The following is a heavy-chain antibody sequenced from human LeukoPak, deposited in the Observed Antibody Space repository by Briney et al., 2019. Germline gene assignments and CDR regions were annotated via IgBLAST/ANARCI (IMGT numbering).Heavy chain of an antibody. CDR3: ARVLEWLGDYFDY. J-gene: IGHJ4*02. CDR2: FSYTGST. CDR1: DGSISSYY. Sequence: SETLSLTCTVSDGSISSYYWSWIRQPPGKGLEWIGYFSYTGSTNYNPSLRSRVTISVDTSKNQFSLKLSSVTAADTAVYYCARVLEWLGDYFDYWGQGTLVTVSS. V-gene: IGHV4-59*12. D-gene: IGHD3-3*01.